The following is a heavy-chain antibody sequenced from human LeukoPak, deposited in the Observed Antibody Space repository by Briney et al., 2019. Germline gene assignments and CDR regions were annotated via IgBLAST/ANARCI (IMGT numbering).Heavy chain of an antibody. J-gene: IGHJ5*02. D-gene: IGHD2-2*01. CDR3: ARDVPPGGFDP. V-gene: IGHV3-21*01. CDR1: GFTFSSYS. Sequence: PGGSLRLSCAASGFTFSSYSMNWVRQAPGKGLEWVSSISSSSSSYIYYADSVKGRFTISRDNAKNSLYLQMNSLRAEDTAVYYCARDVPPGGFDPWGQGTLVTVSS. CDR2: ISSSSSSYI.